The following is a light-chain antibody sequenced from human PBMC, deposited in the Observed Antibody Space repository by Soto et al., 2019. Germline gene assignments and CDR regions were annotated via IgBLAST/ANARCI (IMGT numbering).Light chain of an antibody. CDR3: TAYGGNNNPVI. CDR1: TSDVGDYNF. V-gene: IGLV2-8*01. CDR2: EVG. J-gene: IGLJ2*01. Sequence: QSVLTQPPSASGSPGQSVTISCTGTTSDVGDYNFVSWYQQHPGKAPKLMIYEVGKRPSGVPDRFSGSKAGNTASLTVSGLQAEDESDYYCTAYGGNNNPVIFGGGTKQTVL.